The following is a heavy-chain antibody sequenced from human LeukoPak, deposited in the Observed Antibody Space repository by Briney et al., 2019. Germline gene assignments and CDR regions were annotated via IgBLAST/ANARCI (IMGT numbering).Heavy chain of an antibody. V-gene: IGHV4-34*01. CDR2: INHSGST. CDR3: ARRPRRAITMVRGVSHLYYFDY. Sequence: SETLSLTCAVYGGSFSGYYWSWIRQPPGKGLEWIGEINHSGSTNYNPSLKSRVTISVDTSKNQFSLKLSSVTAADTAVYYCARRPRRAITMVRGVSHLYYFDYWGRGTLVTVSS. D-gene: IGHD3-10*01. J-gene: IGHJ4*02. CDR1: GGSFSGYY.